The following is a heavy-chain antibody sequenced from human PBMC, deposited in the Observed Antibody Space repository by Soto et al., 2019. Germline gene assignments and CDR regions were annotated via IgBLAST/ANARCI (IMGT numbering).Heavy chain of an antibody. V-gene: IGHV4-39*01. CDR2: IYYSGST. J-gene: IGHJ5*02. CDR1: GGSISSSSYY. CDR3: ARHAVHSSGFTDP. D-gene: IGHD6-19*01. Sequence: PSETLSLTCTVSGGSISSSSYYWGWIRQPPGKGLEWIGSIYYSGSTYYNPSLKSRVTISVDTSKNQFSLKLSSVTAADTAVYYCARHAVHSSGFTDPWGQGTLVTVSS.